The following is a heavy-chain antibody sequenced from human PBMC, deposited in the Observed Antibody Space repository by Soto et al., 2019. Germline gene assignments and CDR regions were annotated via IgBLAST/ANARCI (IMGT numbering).Heavy chain of an antibody. D-gene: IGHD6-6*01. J-gene: IGHJ4*02. Sequence: EVQLLESGGGLVQPGGSLRLSCAPSGFTFSSYAMTWVRQARGKGLEWVSTISGSRGSTYYADSVKGRFTISRDNSKNTLYLQMISLRAEDTAVYYCAKGDSSSPDLPFDYWGQGTLVTVSS. V-gene: IGHV3-23*01. CDR3: AKGDSSSPDLPFDY. CDR2: ISGSRGST. CDR1: GFTFSSYA.